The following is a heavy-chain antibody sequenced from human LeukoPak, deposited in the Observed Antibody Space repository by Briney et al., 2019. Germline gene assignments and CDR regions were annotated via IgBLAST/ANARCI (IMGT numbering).Heavy chain of an antibody. V-gene: IGHV4-34*01. CDR3: ARDPAVVSVDV. Sequence: SETLSLTCAVYGGSFSGYYWSWIRQPPGKGLEWIGEINHSGSTNYNPSLKSRVTISVDTSKNQFSLKLSSVTAADTAVYYCARDPAVVSVDVWGKGTTVTVSS. CDR2: INHSGST. D-gene: IGHD5-18*01. CDR1: GGSFSGYY. J-gene: IGHJ6*04.